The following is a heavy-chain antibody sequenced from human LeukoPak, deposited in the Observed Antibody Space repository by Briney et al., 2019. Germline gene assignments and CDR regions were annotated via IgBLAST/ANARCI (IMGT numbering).Heavy chain of an antibody. Sequence: TLTLSFSASGFSFADYAIIWFRQAPGKWREWASFIRSETYGGTTEYAASVKGTFIISRDDSKSVAYLQMSSLKTEDTGVYYCSRIAKSSLGLYFYYMDVWGKGTTVTVSS. J-gene: IGHJ6*03. D-gene: IGHD6-6*01. CDR2: IRSETYGGTT. CDR1: GFSFADYA. CDR3: SRIAKSSLGLYFYYMDV. V-gene: IGHV3-49*03.